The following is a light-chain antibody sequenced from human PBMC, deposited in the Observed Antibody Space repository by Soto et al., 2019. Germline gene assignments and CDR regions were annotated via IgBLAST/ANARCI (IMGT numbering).Light chain of an antibody. CDR2: GAS. V-gene: IGKV3-20*01. CDR1: QSVSNNY. J-gene: IGKJ5*01. CDR3: QQYTGPPTT. Sequence: EIVLTQSPGTLSFSPGERATLSCRASQSVSNNYLTWYQQKPGQAPRLLIYGASTGAAGIPDRFSGSGSGTDFTLTITRLEPEDSAVYFCQQYTGPPTTFGQGTRLEIK.